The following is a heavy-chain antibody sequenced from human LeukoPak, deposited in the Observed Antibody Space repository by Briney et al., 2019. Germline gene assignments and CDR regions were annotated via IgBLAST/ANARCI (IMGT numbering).Heavy chain of an antibody. CDR2: ISYSGST. Sequence: TSETLSLTCTVSGGSISRYVWSWIRQPPGKGLEWIGYISYSGSTNYNPSLKSRVTISVDMSKNQFSLKVSSVTAADTAVYFCAGVRASLTIDYWGQGALVTVSS. CDR3: AGVRASLTIDY. V-gene: IGHV4-59*01. J-gene: IGHJ4*02. CDR1: GGSISRYV.